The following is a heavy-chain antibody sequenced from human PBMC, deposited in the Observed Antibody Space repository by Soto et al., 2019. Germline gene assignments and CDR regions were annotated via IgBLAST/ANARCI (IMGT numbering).Heavy chain of an antibody. CDR2: IIPIFGTA. D-gene: IGHD6-19*01. J-gene: IGHJ4*02. V-gene: IGHV1-69*13. CDR1: GGTFSSYA. CDR3: ARFGYSSGWTGYYFDY. Sequence: SVKVSCKASGGTFSSYAISWVRQAPGQGLEWMGGIIPIFGTANYAQKFQGRVTITADESTSTAYMELSSLRSEGTAVYYCARFGYSSGWTGYYFDYWGQGTLVTVSS.